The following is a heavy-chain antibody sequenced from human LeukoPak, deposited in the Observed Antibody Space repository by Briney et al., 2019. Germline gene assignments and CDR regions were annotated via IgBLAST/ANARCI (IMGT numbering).Heavy chain of an antibody. CDR2: IYYSGST. V-gene: IGHV4-59*12. D-gene: IGHD3-10*01. CDR3: ARLGSPYGSGSYYKDY. J-gene: IGHJ4*02. CDR1: GGSISSYY. Sequence: SETLSLTCTVSGGSISSYYWSWIRQPPGKGLEWIGYIYYSGSTNYNPSLKSRVTISVDTSKNQFSLKLSSVTAADTAVYYCARLGSPYGSGSYYKDYWGQGTLVTVSS.